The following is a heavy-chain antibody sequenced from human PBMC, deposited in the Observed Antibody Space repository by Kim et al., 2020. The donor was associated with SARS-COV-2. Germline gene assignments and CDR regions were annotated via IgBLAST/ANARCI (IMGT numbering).Heavy chain of an antibody. V-gene: IGHV4-59*01. CDR3: ASMAQGDFWSGYYYYFDY. J-gene: IGHJ4*02. Sequence: KSRVTISVDTSKNQFSLKLSSVTAADTAVYYCASMAQGDFWSGYYYYFDYWGQGTLVTVSS. D-gene: IGHD3-3*01.